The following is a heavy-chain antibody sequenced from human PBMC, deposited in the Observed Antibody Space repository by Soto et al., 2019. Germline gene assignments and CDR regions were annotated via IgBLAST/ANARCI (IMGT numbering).Heavy chain of an antibody. V-gene: IGHV3-33*01. CDR3: AREGGVTATLDY. Sequence: QVQLVESGGGVVQPGRSLRLSCAASGFTFRSYGLHGVRQAPGKGLEWVAVIWSDGSNKYYADSLKGRFTITRDNSKNTLYLKMNSLLAEDTAVYYCAREGGVTATLDYWGKGTLVTVSS. D-gene: IGHD2-21*02. CDR1: GFTFRSYG. CDR2: IWSDGSNK. J-gene: IGHJ4*02.